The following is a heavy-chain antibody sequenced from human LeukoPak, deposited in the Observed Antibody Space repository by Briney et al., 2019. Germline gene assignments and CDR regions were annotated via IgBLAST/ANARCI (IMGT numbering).Heavy chain of an antibody. CDR3: ARSSSGWYYFDY. CDR1: GGSISSSSYY. D-gene: IGHD6-19*01. V-gene: IGHV4-39*06. CDR2: IYYSGST. J-gene: IGHJ4*02. Sequence: PSETLSLTCTVSGGSISSSSYYWGWIRQPPGKGLEWIGSIYYSGSTYYNPSLKSRVTISVDTSKNQFPLKLSSVTAADTAVYYCARSSSGWYYFDYWGQGTLVTVSS.